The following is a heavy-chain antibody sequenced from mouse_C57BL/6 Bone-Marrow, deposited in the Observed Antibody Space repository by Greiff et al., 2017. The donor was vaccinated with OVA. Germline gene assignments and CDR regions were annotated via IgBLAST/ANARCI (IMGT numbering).Heavy chain of an antibody. CDR1: GYTFTSYW. CDR2: IDPSDSYT. CDR3: ARGDYYGNYEVDYYAMDY. V-gene: IGHV1-50*01. J-gene: IGHJ4*01. Sequence: QVQLQQPGAELVKPGASVKLSCKASGYTFTSYWMQWVKQRPGQGLEWIGEIDPSDSYTNYNQKFKGKATLTVDTSSSTAYMQLSSLTSEDSAVYYCARGDYYGNYEVDYYAMDYWGQGTSVTVSS. D-gene: IGHD2-1*01.